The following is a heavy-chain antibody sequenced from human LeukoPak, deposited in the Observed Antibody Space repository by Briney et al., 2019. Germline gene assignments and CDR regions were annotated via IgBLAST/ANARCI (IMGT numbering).Heavy chain of an antibody. Sequence: SETLSLTCTVSGGSISSYYWSWIRQPPGKGLEWTGYIYYSGSTNYNPSLKSRVTISVDTSKNQFSLKLSSVTAADTAVYYCARGYCSGGSCYSDYWGQGTLVTVSS. V-gene: IGHV4-59*01. J-gene: IGHJ4*02. CDR3: ARGYCSGGSCYSDY. CDR2: IYYSGST. CDR1: GGSISSYY. D-gene: IGHD2-15*01.